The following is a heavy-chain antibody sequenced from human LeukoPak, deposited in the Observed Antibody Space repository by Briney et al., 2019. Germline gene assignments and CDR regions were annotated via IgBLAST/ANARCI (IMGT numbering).Heavy chain of an antibody. CDR2: INHSGST. J-gene: IGHJ4*02. Sequence: SETLSLTCAVYGGSFSGYYWSWIRQPPVKGLEWIGEINHSGSTNYNPSLKSRVTISVDTSKNQFSLKLSSVTAADTAVYYCARVALGGRYDFWSGYYQRYFDYWGQGTLVTVSS. D-gene: IGHD3-3*01. V-gene: IGHV4-34*01. CDR1: GGSFSGYY. CDR3: ARVALGGRYDFWSGYYQRYFDY.